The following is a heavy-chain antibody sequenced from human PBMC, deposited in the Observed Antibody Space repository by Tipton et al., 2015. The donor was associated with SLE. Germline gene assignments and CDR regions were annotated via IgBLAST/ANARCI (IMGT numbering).Heavy chain of an antibody. Sequence: TLSLTCAVYGGSFSGYYWSWIRQPPGKGLEWIGEINHSGSTNYNPSLKSRVTISVDTSKNQFSLKLSSVTAADTAVYYCARLMINRGNWFDPWGQGTLVTVSS. CDR1: GGSFSGYY. D-gene: IGHD3-16*01. CDR2: INHSGST. J-gene: IGHJ5*02. CDR3: ARLMINRGNWFDP. V-gene: IGHV4-34*01.